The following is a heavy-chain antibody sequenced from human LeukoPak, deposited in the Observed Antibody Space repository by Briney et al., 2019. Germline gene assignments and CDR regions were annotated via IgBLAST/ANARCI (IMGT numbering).Heavy chain of an antibody. V-gene: IGHV3-30*14. J-gene: IGHJ4*02. D-gene: IGHD4-17*01. CDR3: ARGPPTAPPDY. CDR1: GFTFNIYA. Sequence: GGSLRLSCAASGFTFNIYAMHWVRQAPGKGLEWVAVISYDGSNKYYADSVKGRFTISRDNSKNTLYLQMNSLRAEDTAVYYCARGPPTAPPDYWGQGTLVTVSS. CDR2: ISYDGSNK.